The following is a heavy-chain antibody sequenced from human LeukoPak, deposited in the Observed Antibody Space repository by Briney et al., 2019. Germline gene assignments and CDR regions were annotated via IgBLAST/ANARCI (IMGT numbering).Heavy chain of an antibody. J-gene: IGHJ3*02. CDR3: ARDLADIVVVAAASPDAFDI. D-gene: IGHD2-2*01. V-gene: IGHV4-30-4*08. CDR2: IYYRGST. Sequence: PSETLSLTCTVSGGSISSGDYYWSWIRQPPGKGLEWIGYIYYRGSTYNNPSIKRRVTISVDTSENQFSVKLSCVTAADTAVDYCARDLADIVVVAAASPDAFDIWGQGTMVTVSS. CDR1: GGSISSGDYY.